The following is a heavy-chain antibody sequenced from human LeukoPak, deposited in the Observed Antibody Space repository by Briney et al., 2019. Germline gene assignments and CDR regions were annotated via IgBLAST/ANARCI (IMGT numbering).Heavy chain of an antibody. Sequence: GGSLRLSCAASGFTFDDYAMHWVRQAPGKGLEWVSSISWNSDSIAYADSVRGRFTISRDNAKTSLYLQMNSLRPGDTALYYCTKDKGIINGFYYFDSWGQGTLVAVSS. CDR1: GFTFDDYA. J-gene: IGHJ4*02. V-gene: IGHV3-9*01. CDR2: ISWNSDSI. D-gene: IGHD3-10*01. CDR3: TKDKGIINGFYYFDS.